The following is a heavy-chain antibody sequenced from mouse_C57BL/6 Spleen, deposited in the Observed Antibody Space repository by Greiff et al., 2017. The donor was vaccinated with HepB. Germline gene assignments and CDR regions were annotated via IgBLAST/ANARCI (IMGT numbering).Heavy chain of an antibody. CDR2: ISSGGSYT. V-gene: IGHV5-6*01. CDR1: GFTFSSYG. Sequence: EVKLVESGGDLVKPGGSLKLSCAASGFTFSSYGMSWVRQTPDKRLEWVATISSGGSYTYYPDSVKGRFTISRDNAKNTLYLQMSSLKSEDTAMYYCARQDSSGYGYWAQGTTLTVSS. D-gene: IGHD3-2*02. J-gene: IGHJ2*01. CDR3: ARQDSSGYGY.